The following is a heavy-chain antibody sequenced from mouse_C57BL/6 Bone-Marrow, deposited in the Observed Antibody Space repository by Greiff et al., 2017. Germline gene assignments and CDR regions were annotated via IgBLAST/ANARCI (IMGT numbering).Heavy chain of an antibody. V-gene: IGHV1-59*01. Sequence: QVQLQQPGAELVRPGTSVKLSCKASGYTFTSYWMHWVKQRPGQGLEWIGVIDPSDSYTNYNQKFKGKATLTVDTSSSTAYLQLSSLTSEDSAVYYCARHSDYFDYWGQGTTLTVSS. CDR3: ARHSDYFDY. D-gene: IGHD6-1*01. CDR1: GYTFTSYW. CDR2: IDPSDSYT. J-gene: IGHJ2*01.